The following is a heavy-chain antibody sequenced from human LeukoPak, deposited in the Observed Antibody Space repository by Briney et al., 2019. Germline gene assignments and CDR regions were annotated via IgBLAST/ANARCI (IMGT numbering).Heavy chain of an antibody. Sequence: ASVKVSCKASGYTFTGYYMHWVRQAPGQGLEWMGWIIPNSGGTNYAQKFQGRVTMTRDTSISTAYMELSGLRSDDTAVYYCAKGRDASAYHFDYWGQGTLVTVSS. CDR2: IIPNSGGT. CDR1: GYTFTGYY. CDR3: AKGRDASAYHFDY. D-gene: IGHD5-24*01. V-gene: IGHV1-2*02. J-gene: IGHJ4*02.